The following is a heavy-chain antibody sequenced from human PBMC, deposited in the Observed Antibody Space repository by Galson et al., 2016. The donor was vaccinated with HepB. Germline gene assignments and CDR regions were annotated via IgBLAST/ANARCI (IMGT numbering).Heavy chain of an antibody. CDR3: ASSFETRFGSGSYY. J-gene: IGHJ4*02. CDR1: GFTFSSFW. Sequence: SLRLSCAASGFTFSSFWVNWVRQAPGKGLEWVSSISISSYKYYADSVKGRFTISRDNAKNSLYLQMNSLRPEDTAVYYCASSFETRFGSGSYYWGQGTLVTVSS. V-gene: IGHV3-21*01. CDR2: ISISSYK. D-gene: IGHD1-26*01.